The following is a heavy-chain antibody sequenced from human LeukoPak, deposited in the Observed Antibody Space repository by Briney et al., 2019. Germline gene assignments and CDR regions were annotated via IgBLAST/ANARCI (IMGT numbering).Heavy chain of an antibody. CDR3: ARVVGSSGWFRGYFDY. V-gene: IGHV3-48*01. D-gene: IGHD6-19*01. CDR1: GFTLSPYS. J-gene: IGHJ4*02. CDR2: ISGSSSTI. Sequence: PGGSLRLSCVVSGFTLSPYSMNWVRQAPGKGLEWVSCISGSSSTIYYADSVKGRFAISRDNAKNSLYLQMNSLTAEDTAVYYCARVVGSSGWFRGYFDYWGQGTLVTVSS.